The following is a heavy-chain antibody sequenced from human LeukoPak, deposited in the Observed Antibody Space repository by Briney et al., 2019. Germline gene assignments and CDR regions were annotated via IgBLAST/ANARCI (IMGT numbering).Heavy chain of an antibody. CDR1: GFTFDDYT. D-gene: IGHD2/OR15-2a*01. J-gene: IGHJ4*02. CDR3: ATERQKYFEY. Sequence: GGSLRLSCAASGFTFDDYTMHWVRQAPGKGLEWVSLITWDGGSAFYADSVKGRFTISRDNSKNSLYVQMNSLRTEDTALYYCATERQKYFEYWGQGTLVTVSS. CDR2: ITWDGGSA. V-gene: IGHV3-43*01.